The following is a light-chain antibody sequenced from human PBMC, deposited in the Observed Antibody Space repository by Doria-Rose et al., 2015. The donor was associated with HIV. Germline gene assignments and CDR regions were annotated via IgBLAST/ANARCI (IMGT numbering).Light chain of an antibody. CDR1: QSFSSTY. Sequence: TQSPGTLSLSPGERATLSCRASQSFSSTYLAWYQQKPGQAPSLLIYDGSTRATGIPDRFSASGLGTDFTLTINRLEPEDFALYYCHQYGTSWTFGQGSKVEI. CDR3: HQYGTSWT. V-gene: IGKV3-20*01. CDR2: DGS. J-gene: IGKJ1*01.